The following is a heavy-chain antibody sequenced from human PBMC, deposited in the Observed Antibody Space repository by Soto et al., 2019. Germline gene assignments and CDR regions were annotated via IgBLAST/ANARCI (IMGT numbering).Heavy chain of an antibody. D-gene: IGHD6-19*01. CDR1: GYTFTGYY. Sequence: GASVKVSCKASGYTFTGYYMHWVRQAPGQGLEWMGWINPNSGGTNYAQKFQGWVTTTRDTSISTAYMELSRLRSDDTAVYYCARGEAVAGPYYYYGMDVWGQGTTVTVSS. V-gene: IGHV1-2*04. J-gene: IGHJ6*02. CDR2: INPNSGGT. CDR3: ARGEAVAGPYYYYGMDV.